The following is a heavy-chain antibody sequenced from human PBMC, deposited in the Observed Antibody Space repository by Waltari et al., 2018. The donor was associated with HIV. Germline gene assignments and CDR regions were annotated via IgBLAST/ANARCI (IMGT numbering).Heavy chain of an antibody. V-gene: IGHV4-61*02. D-gene: IGHD3-10*01. CDR2: AYLTGST. CDR3: ARETFFMVRGVSPYYVFNGADV. CDR1: GGFIRARNFW. J-gene: IGHJ6*02. Sequence: QAQLQESGPGLVRPSPTLSLTSTLDGGFIRARNFWWSWLRQPLRTARGGLGRAYLTGSTDYNPSRGGRRSISLDTSKRQVLLRRASVTAADGAVYYCARETFFMVRGVSPYYVFNGADVWGRGTTVTVSS.